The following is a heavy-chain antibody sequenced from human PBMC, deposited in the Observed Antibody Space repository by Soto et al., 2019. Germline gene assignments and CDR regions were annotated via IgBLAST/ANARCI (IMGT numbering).Heavy chain of an antibody. CDR2: IYHSGST. D-gene: IGHD3-10*01. CDR1: GGSISSGGYS. Sequence: QLQLQESGSGLVKPSQTLSLTCAVSGGSISSGGYSWSWIRQPPGKGLEWIGYIYHSGSTYYNPALKSRVTISVDRSKSQFSLKLSSVTAADTAVYYCARASGHYYGNWFDPWGQGTLVTVSS. CDR3: ARASGHYYGNWFDP. J-gene: IGHJ5*02. V-gene: IGHV4-30-2*01.